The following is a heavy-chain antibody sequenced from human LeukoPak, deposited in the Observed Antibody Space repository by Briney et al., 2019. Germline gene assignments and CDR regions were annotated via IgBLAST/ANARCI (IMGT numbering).Heavy chain of an antibody. CDR1: GGSISSGDYY. CDR3: ARGPYYYDSSGYSETGEID. V-gene: IGHV4-61*08. J-gene: IGHJ4*02. CDR2: IYYSGST. D-gene: IGHD3-22*01. Sequence: SETLSLTCTVSGGSISSGDYYWSWIRQPPGKGLEWIGYIYYSGSTNYNPSLKSRVTISVDTSKNQFSLKLSSVTAADTAVYYCARGPYYYDSSGYSETGEIDWGQGTLVTVFS.